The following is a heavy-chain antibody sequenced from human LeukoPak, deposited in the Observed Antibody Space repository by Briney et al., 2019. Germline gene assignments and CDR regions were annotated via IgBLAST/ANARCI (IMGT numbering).Heavy chain of an antibody. CDR3: ARGLQGYGGNPEYFLH. CDR1: GYTFTSYD. CDR2: MNPNSGNT. V-gene: IGHV1-8*01. Sequence: ASVKVSCKASGYTFTSYDINWVRQATGQGLEWMGWMNPNSGNTGYAQKFQGRVTMTRNTSISTAYMELSSLRSEDTAVYHCARGLQGYGGNPEYFLHWGQGTLVTVSS. D-gene: IGHD4-23*01. J-gene: IGHJ1*01.